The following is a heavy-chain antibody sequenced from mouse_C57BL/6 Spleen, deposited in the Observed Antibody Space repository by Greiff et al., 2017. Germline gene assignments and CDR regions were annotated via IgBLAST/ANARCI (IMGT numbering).Heavy chain of an antibody. J-gene: IGHJ2*01. CDR2: ISYDGSN. CDR3: ARGAYGNSDY. D-gene: IGHD2-1*01. CDR1: GYSITSGYY. Sequence: EVQLVESGPGLVKPSQSLSLTCSVTGYSITSGYYWNWIRQFPGNKLEWMGYISYDGSNNYNPSLKNRSSITRDTSKNQFFLKLNSVTTEDTATYYCARGAYGNSDYWGQGTTLTVSS. V-gene: IGHV3-6*01.